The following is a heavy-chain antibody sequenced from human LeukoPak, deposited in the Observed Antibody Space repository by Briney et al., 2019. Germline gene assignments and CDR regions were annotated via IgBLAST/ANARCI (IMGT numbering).Heavy chain of an antibody. CDR3: ARFYYFDY. CDR1: GFTFSTYW. J-gene: IGHJ4*02. Sequence: GGSLRPSCVASGFTFSTYWMSWVRQAPGKGLEWVANIKQDGSEKNYVDSVKGRFTISRDNAKNSLYLQMNSLRAEDTAVYYCARFYYFDYWGQGTLVTVSS. CDR2: IKQDGSEK. V-gene: IGHV3-7*01.